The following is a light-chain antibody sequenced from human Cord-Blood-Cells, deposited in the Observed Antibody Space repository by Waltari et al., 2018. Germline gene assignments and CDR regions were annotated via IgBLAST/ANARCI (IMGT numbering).Light chain of an antibody. CDR1: QSVLYSSNNKNY. V-gene: IGKV4-1*01. CDR2: WAS. Sequence: DIVMTQSPDSLAVSLGERATINCKSSQSVLYSSNNKNYLAWYQQKPGQPPKLLIYWASIRESGVPDRFSGSGSGTDFTLTISSLQAEDVAVYYCQQYYSTRGTFGQGTKLEIK. J-gene: IGKJ2*02. CDR3: QQYYSTRGT.